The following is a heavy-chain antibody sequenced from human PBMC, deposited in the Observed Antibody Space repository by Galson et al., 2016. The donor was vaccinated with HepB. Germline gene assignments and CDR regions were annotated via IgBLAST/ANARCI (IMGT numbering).Heavy chain of an antibody. V-gene: IGHV3-30*04. J-gene: IGHJ6*02. CDR3: ARDQWSSMWQDNSNGMDV. CDR2: ISLDAINA. CDR1: GFSFSIYP. D-gene: IGHD6-19*01. Sequence: SLRLSCAASGFSFSIYPMHWVRQAPGKGLEWVATISLDAINAYYVDSVKGRFTLSRDNSKKTLSLHMNILRPEDTAVYYCARDQWSSMWQDNSNGMDVWGQGTTVIVPS.